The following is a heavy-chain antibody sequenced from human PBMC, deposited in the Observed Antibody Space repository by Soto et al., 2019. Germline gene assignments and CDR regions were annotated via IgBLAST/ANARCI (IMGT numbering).Heavy chain of an antibody. D-gene: IGHD5-12*01. J-gene: IGHJ4*02. Sequence: QVQLVQSGAEVKKPGSSVKVSCKASGGTFSSYAISWVRQAPGQGLEWMGGIIPIFGTANYAQKFQGRVTITADKSPSTAYMELSSLRSEDTAVYYWARSRLQEMATTKLPPDYWGQGTLVIVSS. CDR2: IIPIFGTA. CDR1: GGTFSSYA. V-gene: IGHV1-69*06. CDR3: ARSRLQEMATTKLPPDY.